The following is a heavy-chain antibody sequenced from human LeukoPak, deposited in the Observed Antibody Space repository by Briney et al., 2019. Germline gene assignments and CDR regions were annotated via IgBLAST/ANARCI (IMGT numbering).Heavy chain of an antibody. CDR3: ASHILTGYYHEWFDP. D-gene: IGHD3-9*01. V-gene: IGHV4-4*02. J-gene: IGHJ5*02. Sequence: SETLSLTCAVSGGSISSSNWWSWVRRPPGKGLEWIGEIYHSGSTNYNPSLKSRVIISVDKSKNQFSLKLSSVTAADTAVYYCASHILTGYYHEWFDPWGQGTLVTVSS. CDR2: IYHSGST. CDR1: GGSISSSNW.